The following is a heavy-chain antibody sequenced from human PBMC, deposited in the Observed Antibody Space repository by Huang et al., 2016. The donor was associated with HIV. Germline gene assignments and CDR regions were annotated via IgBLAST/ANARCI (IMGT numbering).Heavy chain of an antibody. J-gene: IGHJ4*02. D-gene: IGHD3-22*01. Sequence: QVQLVQSGAEVKKPGSSVKVSCKASGGTFSSYAISWVRQAPGQGLEGRGGIIPIFGTANYAQKCQGRVTITADESTSTAYMELSSLRSEDTAVYYCARVESRRYYDSSGYYYWGQGTLVTVSS. CDR1: GGTFSSYA. V-gene: IGHV1-69*01. CDR2: IIPIFGTA. CDR3: ARVESRRYYDSSGYYY.